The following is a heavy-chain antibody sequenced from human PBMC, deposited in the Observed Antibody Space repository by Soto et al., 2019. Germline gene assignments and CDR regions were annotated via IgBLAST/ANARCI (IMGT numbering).Heavy chain of an antibody. D-gene: IGHD3-16*01. CDR2: ISSYGSDT. CDR3: ASDYAYAEGYYWYGIYV. J-gene: IGHJ6*02. Sequence: EVQLVESGGGLVLPGGSLRLSCAASGFTFSRYWMHWVRQAPGKGLVWVSRISSYGSDTHYADSVKGRFTISRDNAKNTLYLQMNSLRADDTAVYYCASDYAYAEGYYWYGIYVWGQGTTVPVSS. V-gene: IGHV3-74*01. CDR1: GFTFSRYW.